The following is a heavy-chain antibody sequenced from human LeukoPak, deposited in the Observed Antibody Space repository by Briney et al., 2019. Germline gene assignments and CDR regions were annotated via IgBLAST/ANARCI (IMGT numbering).Heavy chain of an antibody. CDR3: ARDILAAAGLEFAFDI. CDR2: ISSSSSTI. V-gene: IGHV3-48*01. Sequence: GGSLRLSCAASGFTFSSYSMNWVRQAPGKGLEWVSYISSSSSTIYYADSVKGRFTISRDNAKNSLYLQMNSLRAEDTAVYYCARDILAAAGLEFAFDIWGQGIMVTVSS. CDR1: GFTFSSYS. D-gene: IGHD6-13*01. J-gene: IGHJ3*02.